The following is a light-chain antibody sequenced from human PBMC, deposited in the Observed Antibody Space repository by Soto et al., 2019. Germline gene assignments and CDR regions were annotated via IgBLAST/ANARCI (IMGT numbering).Light chain of an antibody. CDR3: QHYNSYSEA. CDR2: GAS. J-gene: IGKJ1*01. CDR1: QSVTNSF. V-gene: IGKV3-20*01. Sequence: EIVLAQSPGTLSLSPGERATLSCRASQSVTNSFLAWYQQKPGQAPRLLIYGASRRATGIPDRFTGSGSGTDFTLTISSLQPDDFATYYCQHYNSYSEAFGQGTKVDI.